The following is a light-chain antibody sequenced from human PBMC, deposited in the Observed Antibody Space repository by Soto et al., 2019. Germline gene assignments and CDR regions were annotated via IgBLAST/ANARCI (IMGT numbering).Light chain of an antibody. CDR3: QQLNSYPQT. V-gene: IGKV1-5*01. CDR1: QSISTW. J-gene: IGKJ1*01. CDR2: AAS. Sequence: DIQMTQSPSTLSASVRDRVTMXXRASQSISTWLAWYQQKQGRAPKXLIYAASSLESGGPSRFSGSGSGTEFTLTISSLQPDDFATYYCQQLNSYPQTFGQGTKVDIK.